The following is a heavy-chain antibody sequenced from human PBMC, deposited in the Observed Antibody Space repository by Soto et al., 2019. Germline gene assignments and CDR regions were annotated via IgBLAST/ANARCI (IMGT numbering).Heavy chain of an antibody. V-gene: IGHV4-31*03. CDR1: GGSIISGGYY. CDR3: ARAGREVGTPD. CDR2: IYYSGTT. J-gene: IGHJ4*02. D-gene: IGHD1-26*01. Sequence: QVQLQESGPGLVKPSQTLSLTCTVSGGSIISGGYYWSWIRQHPGKGLEWIGYIYYSGTTYYNPSLNSRVTISVDTSKNQCSLKLSSVTAADTAMYYCARAGREVGTPDWGQGTLVTVSS.